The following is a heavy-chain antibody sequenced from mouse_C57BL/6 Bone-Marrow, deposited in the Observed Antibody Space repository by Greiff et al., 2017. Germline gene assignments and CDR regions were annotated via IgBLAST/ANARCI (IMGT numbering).Heavy chain of an antibody. CDR1: GFTFSSYA. J-gene: IGHJ4*01. Sequence: EVKLMESGGGLVKPGGSLKLSCAASGFTFSSYAMSWVRQTPEKRLEWVATISDGGSYTYYPDNVKGRFTISRDNAKNNLYLQMSHLKSEDTAMYYCARAVYYAMDYWGQGTSVTVSS. CDR2: ISDGGSYT. CDR3: ARAVYYAMDY. V-gene: IGHV5-4*03.